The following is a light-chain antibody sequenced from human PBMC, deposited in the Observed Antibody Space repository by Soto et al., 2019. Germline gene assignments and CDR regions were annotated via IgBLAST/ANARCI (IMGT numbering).Light chain of an antibody. CDR3: QQYNNWPLT. CDR2: GAS. CDR1: QSVSSN. Sequence: EIVMTQSPATLSVSPGERATLSCRASQSVSSNLAWYQQKPCHAPRLLIYGASTRATGIPARFSGSGSGTEFTLTISSLQSEDFAVYYCQQYNNWPLTFGGGTKVEIK. J-gene: IGKJ4*01. V-gene: IGKV3-15*01.